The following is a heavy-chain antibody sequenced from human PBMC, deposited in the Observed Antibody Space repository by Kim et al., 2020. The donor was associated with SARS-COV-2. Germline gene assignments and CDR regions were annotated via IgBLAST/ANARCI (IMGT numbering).Heavy chain of an antibody. CDR3: AKEGSLSSSWYFLGGYFQH. J-gene: IGHJ1*01. Sequence: GGSLRLSCAASGFTFDDYAMHWVRQAPGKGLEWVSLISGDGGSTYYADSVKGRFTISRDNSKNSLYLQMNSLRTEDTALYYCAKEGSLSSSWYFLGGYFQHWGHGTLVTVSS. D-gene: IGHD6-13*01. CDR2: ISGDGGST. CDR1: GFTFDDYA. V-gene: IGHV3-43*02.